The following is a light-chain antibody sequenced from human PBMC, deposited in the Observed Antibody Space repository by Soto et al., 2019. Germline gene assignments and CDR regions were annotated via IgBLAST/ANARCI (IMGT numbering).Light chain of an antibody. J-gene: IGKJ1*01. CDR1: QSVSSN. Sequence: ENVLTHSPATLSVSPCERATLSFRASQSVSSNLAWYQQKPGQAPRLLIYGASTRATGIPARFSGSGSGTEFTLTISSLQSEDFAVYYCQQYNNWPPWTFGQGTKVDI. V-gene: IGKV3-15*01. CDR3: QQYNNWPPWT. CDR2: GAS.